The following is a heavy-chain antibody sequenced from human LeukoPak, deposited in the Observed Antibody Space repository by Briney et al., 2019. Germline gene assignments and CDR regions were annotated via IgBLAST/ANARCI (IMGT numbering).Heavy chain of an antibody. D-gene: IGHD3-10*01. CDR3: ARTGHIWFGELLSSYYGMDV. J-gene: IGHJ6*02. CDR1: GFTFTTHD. V-gene: IGHV1-8*01. CDR2: MNPNSGNT. Sequence: ASVKVSCKASGFTFTTHDYNWVRQATGQGLEWMGWMNPNSGNTGYAQRFQGRVTMTRDTSISTAYMELSSLRSEDTAVYYCARTGHIWFGELLSSYYGMDVWGQGTTVTVSS.